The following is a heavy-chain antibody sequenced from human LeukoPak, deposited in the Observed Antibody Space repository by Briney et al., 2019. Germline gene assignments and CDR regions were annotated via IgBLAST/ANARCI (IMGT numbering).Heavy chain of an antibody. J-gene: IGHJ2*01. V-gene: IGHV3-53*01. Sequence: GGSLRLSCAASGFTVSTNYMNWVRQAPGKGLKWVSILYSGSDTYYADSVKGRFTISRDSSKNILSLQMNSLRAEDTAVYYCARVGDHFHWYLDLWGRGTLVTVSS. CDR2: LYSGSDT. D-gene: IGHD3-10*01. CDR3: ARVGDHFHWYLDL. CDR1: GFTVSTNY.